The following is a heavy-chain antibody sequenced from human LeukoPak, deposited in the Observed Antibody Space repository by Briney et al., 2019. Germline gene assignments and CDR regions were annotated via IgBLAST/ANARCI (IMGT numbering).Heavy chain of an antibody. D-gene: IGHD3-22*01. CDR2: IYYNGST. V-gene: IGHV4-59*08. Sequence: SETLSLTCTVSGGSISSYYWSWIRQPPGKGLEWIGYIYYNGSTNYNPSLKSRVTISVATSKNQFSLKLSSVTAADTAVYYCARHITAMSSSGYYYLGAFDIWGQGTMVTVSS. J-gene: IGHJ3*02. CDR3: ARHITAMSSSGYYYLGAFDI. CDR1: GGSISSYY.